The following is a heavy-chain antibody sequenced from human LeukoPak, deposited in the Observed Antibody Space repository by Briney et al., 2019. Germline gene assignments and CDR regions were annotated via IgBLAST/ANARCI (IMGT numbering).Heavy chain of an antibody. CDR2: ISDNGRT. Sequence: GGSLRLSCAASRFTFTNYAMDWVRQAPGKGLEWVSAISDNGRTYYADSVRGRFTISRDNSKNTLYLQMNSLRAEDTAVYYCARDGDTAMGTVGYFDYWGQGTLVTLSS. D-gene: IGHD5-18*01. J-gene: IGHJ4*02. V-gene: IGHV3-23*01. CDR1: RFTFTNYA. CDR3: ARDGDTAMGTVGYFDY.